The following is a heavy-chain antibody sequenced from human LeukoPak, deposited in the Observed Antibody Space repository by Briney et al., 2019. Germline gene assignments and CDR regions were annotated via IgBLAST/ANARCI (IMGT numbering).Heavy chain of an antibody. CDR3: AKDLSITRDYFDY. J-gene: IGHJ4*02. V-gene: IGHV3-23*01. D-gene: IGHD2-2*01. Sequence: GASLRLSCAASGFTFSSYAMSWVRQAPGKGLEWVSAISGSGGSTYYADSVKGRFTISRDNSKNTLYLQMNSLRAEDTAVYYCAKDLSITRDYFDYWGQGTLVTVPS. CDR1: GFTFSSYA. CDR2: ISGSGGST.